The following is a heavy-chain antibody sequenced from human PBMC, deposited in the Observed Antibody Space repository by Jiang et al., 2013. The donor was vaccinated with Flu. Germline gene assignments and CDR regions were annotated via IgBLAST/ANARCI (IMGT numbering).Heavy chain of an antibody. CDR1: GGSFSGYY. D-gene: IGHD3-3*01. CDR2: INHSGRT. V-gene: IGHV4-34*01. CDR3: ARRGYYDFWSGYYTGPDY. J-gene: IGHJ4*02. Sequence: LSLTCAVYGGSFSGYYWSWIRQPQEGLEWIGEINHSGRTNYNPSLKSRVTISVDTSKNQFSLKLSSVTAADTAVYYCARRGYYDFWSGYYTGPDYWGQGTLVTVSS.